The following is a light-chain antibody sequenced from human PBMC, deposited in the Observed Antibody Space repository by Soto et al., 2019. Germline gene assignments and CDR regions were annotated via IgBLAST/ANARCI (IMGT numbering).Light chain of an antibody. CDR1: QSVSSSY. V-gene: IGKV3-20*01. Sequence: EVVLTQSPVTLSLSPGERATLSCRASQSVSSSYLAWYQQKPGQAPRLLGYGASSRATGIPDRFSGSGSGTDFTLTISRLEPEDFAVYYCQQYDTSIWAYTFGQGTKLET. CDR3: QQYDTSIWAYT. CDR2: GAS. J-gene: IGKJ2*01.